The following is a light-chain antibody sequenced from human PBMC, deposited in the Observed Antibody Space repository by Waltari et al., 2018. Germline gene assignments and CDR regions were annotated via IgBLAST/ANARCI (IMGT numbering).Light chain of an antibody. V-gene: IGKV1-39*01. CDR3: QQSYTTPFT. CDR2: AAS. CDR1: ESIDTY. Sequence: DIRMTQSPSSLSASVGDRVNITCRASESIDTYLNWYQHKPGKAPEPLIYAASILQGGVPSRFTGSGTGTYFTLTINSLQPEDFATYYCQQSYTTPFTFGPGTKVD. J-gene: IGKJ3*01.